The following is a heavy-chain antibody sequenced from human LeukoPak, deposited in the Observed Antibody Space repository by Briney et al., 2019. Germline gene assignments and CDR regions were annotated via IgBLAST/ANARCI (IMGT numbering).Heavy chain of an antibody. CDR3: ARAKWELLSHDAFDI. J-gene: IGHJ3*02. D-gene: IGHD1-26*01. CDR2: IYYSGST. Sequence: SETLSLTCTVSGGSISSSSYYWGWIRQPPGKGLEWIGSIYYSGSTYYNPSLKSRVTISVDTSKNQFSLKLSSVTAADTAVYYCARAKWELLSHDAFDIWGQGTMVTVSS. CDR1: GGSISSSSYY. V-gene: IGHV4-39*01.